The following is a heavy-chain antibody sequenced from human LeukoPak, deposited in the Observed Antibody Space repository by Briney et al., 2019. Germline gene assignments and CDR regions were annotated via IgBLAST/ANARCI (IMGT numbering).Heavy chain of an antibody. CDR1: GFTFISYW. Sequence: PGGSLRLSCAASGFTFISYWMSWVRQAPGKGLEWVANIKKDGSEKYYVDSVKGRFTISRDNAKTSLYLQMNSLRAEDTAVYYCARHLSGITGYTYGRGIDYWGQGTLVTVSS. CDR2: IKKDGSEK. J-gene: IGHJ4*02. CDR3: ARHLSGITGYTYGRGIDY. V-gene: IGHV3-7*01. D-gene: IGHD5-18*01.